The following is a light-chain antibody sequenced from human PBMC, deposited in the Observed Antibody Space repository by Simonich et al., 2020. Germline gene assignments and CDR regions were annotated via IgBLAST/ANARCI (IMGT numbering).Light chain of an antibody. CDR3: QQLNSYPPYT. Sequence: IPLTQSPSFLSASVGDRVTITCRASQGISSYLALYQQKPGKAPKLLIYAASTLQSGVPSRFSGSGSGTEFTLTISSLQPEDFATYYCQQLNSYPPYTFGQGTKLEIK. CDR1: QGISSY. V-gene: IGKV1-9*01. J-gene: IGKJ2*01. CDR2: AAS.